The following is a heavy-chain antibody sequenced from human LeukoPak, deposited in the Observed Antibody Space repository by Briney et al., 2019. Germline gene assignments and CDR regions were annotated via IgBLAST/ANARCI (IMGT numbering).Heavy chain of an antibody. J-gene: IGHJ4*02. D-gene: IGHD3-22*01. CDR2: IGTAGDT. CDR3: ARDVSSSGYYDY. V-gene: IGHV3-13*01. CDR1: GFTFSSYD. Sequence: GGSLRLSCAASGFTFSSYDMHWVRQATGKGLEWVSAIGTAGDTYYPGSVKGRFTISRENAKNSLYLQMNSLRAGDTAVYYCARDVSSSGYYDYWGQGTLVTVSS.